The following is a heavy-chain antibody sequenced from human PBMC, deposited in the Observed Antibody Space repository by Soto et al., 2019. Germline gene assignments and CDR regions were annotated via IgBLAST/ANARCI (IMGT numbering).Heavy chain of an antibody. Sequence: EVQLVQSGAEVRKPGESLKISCKASGYSFTSQVTHVTEQVVKYPPYLFAWVARSPGKGLEWLGIIYLGDSDTRYSPSFEGQVTISADKSLNTAYLQWSSLKASDTAIYYCAIPGDRDDLVPDYWGQGTLVTVSS. D-gene: IGHD6-6*01. V-gene: IGHV5-51*03. CDR3: AIPGDRDDLVPDY. CDR1: GYSFTSQVTHVTEQVVKYPPYL. J-gene: IGHJ4*02. CDR2: IYLGDSDT.